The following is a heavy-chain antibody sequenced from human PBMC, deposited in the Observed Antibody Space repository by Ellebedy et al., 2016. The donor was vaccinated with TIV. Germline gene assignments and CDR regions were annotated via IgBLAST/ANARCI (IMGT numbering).Heavy chain of an antibody. CDR1: GYTFTSYY. Sequence: ASVKVSXXASGYTFTSYYMHWVRQAPGQGLEWMGIINPSGGSTSYAQKFQGRVTMTRDTSTSTVYMELSSLRSEDTAVYYCARDTEVVTAIRAYYYYYGMDVWGQGTTVTVSS. CDR2: INPSGGST. CDR3: ARDTEVVTAIRAYYYYYGMDV. J-gene: IGHJ6*02. V-gene: IGHV1-46*01. D-gene: IGHD2-21*02.